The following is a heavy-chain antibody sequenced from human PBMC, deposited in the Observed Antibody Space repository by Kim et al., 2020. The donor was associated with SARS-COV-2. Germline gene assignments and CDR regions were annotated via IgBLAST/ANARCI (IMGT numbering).Heavy chain of an antibody. D-gene: IGHD6-13*01. CDR2: ISYDGSNK. Sequence: GGSLRLSCAASGFTFSSYAMHWVRQAPGKGLEWVAVISYDGSNKYYADSVKGRFTISRDNSKNTLYLQMNSLRAEDTAVYYCARVRGVDLGIRSPAYFDYWGQGTLVTVSS. J-gene: IGHJ4*02. V-gene: IGHV3-30-3*01. CDR3: ARVRGVDLGIRSPAYFDY. CDR1: GFTFSSYA.